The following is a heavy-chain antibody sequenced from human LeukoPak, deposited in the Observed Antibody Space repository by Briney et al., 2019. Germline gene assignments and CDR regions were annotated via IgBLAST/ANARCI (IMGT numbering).Heavy chain of an antibody. V-gene: IGHV3-74*01. D-gene: IGHD2-2*01. Sequence: GGSLGLSCAASGFTFSSYWMHWVRQAPGKGLVWVSRINSDGSSTSYADSVKGRFTISRDNAKNTLYLQMNSLRAEDTAVYYCARGPGSVVCSSTSCYEYNWFDPWGQGTLVTVSS. J-gene: IGHJ5*02. CDR1: GFTFSSYW. CDR2: INSDGSST. CDR3: ARGPGSVVCSSTSCYEYNWFDP.